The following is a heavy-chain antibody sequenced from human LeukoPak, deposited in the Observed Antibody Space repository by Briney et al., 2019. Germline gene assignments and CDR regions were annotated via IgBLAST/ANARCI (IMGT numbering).Heavy chain of an antibody. Sequence: GGSLRLSCAASGFTFSSYWMHWVRQAPGKGLVWVSRINSDGSSTSYADSVKGRFTISRDNAKNTLYLQMNSLRAEDTAAYYCARVPVFQPYYYFDYWGQGTLVTVSS. CDR1: GFTFSSYW. V-gene: IGHV3-74*01. CDR3: ARVPVFQPYYYFDY. J-gene: IGHJ4*02. CDR2: INSDGSST. D-gene: IGHD2-21*01.